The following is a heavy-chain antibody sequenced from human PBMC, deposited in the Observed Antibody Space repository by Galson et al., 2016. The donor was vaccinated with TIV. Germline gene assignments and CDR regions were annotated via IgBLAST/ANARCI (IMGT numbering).Heavy chain of an antibody. CDR3: ARAPGYSGYSYGYFDS. J-gene: IGHJ4*02. Sequence: QSGAEVKKPEESLRISCKASGDSISSYWVGWVCQIPGKGLERMGIIYPRDSETRYSPSFQGQVSISADESISTVYLQWSSLKASDTDMYFCARAPGYSGYSYGYFDSWGQGTLVTVSS. V-gene: IGHV5-51*03. D-gene: IGHD5-18*01. CDR2: IYPRDSET. CDR1: GDSISSYW.